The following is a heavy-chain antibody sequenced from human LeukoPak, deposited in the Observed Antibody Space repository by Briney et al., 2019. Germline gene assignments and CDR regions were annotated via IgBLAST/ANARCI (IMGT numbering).Heavy chain of an antibody. D-gene: IGHD6-13*01. V-gene: IGHV1-8*01. CDR3: ARHGDSSSWYEAYYYGMDV. CDR1: GYTFTSYD. J-gene: IGHJ6*02. Sequence: ASVKVSCKASGYTFTSYDINWVRQATGQGLEWMGWMNPNSGNTGYAQKFQGRVTMTRNTSISTAYMELSSLRSEDTAGYYCARHGDSSSWYEAYYYGMDVWGQGTTVTVSS. CDR2: MNPNSGNT.